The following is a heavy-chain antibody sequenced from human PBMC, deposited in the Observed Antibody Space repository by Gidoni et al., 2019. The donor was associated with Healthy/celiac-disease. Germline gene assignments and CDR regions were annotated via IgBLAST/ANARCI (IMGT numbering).Heavy chain of an antibody. CDR2: ISSSSSYI. Sequence: EVQLVESGGGLVKPGGPLRLSCAASGFTFSSYGMNWVRQAPGKGLEWVSSISSSSSYIYYADSVKGRFTISRDNAKNSLYLQMNSLRAEDTAVYYCARAVFRPIVVVPAAIPFDYWGQGTLVTVSS. CDR3: ARAVFRPIVVVPAAIPFDY. CDR1: GFTFSSYG. V-gene: IGHV3-21*01. D-gene: IGHD2-2*02. J-gene: IGHJ4*02.